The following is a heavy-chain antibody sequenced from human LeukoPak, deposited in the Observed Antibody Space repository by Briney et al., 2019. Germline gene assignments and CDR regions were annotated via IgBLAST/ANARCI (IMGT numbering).Heavy chain of an antibody. CDR2: IKQDGSEK. D-gene: IGHD3-3*01. CDR1: GFTFSSYW. J-gene: IGHJ4*02. V-gene: IGHV3-7*01. CDR3: ARDTGGAGLRFLEWSTFFDY. Sequence: GSLRLSCAASGFTFSSYWMSWVRPAPGKGLECVANIKQDGSEKYYVDSVKGRFTISRDNAKNSLYLQMNSLRAEDTAVYYCARDTGGAGLRFLEWSTFFDYWGQGTLVTVSS.